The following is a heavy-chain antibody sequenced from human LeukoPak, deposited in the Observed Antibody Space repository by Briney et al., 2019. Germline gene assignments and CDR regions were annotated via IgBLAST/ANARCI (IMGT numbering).Heavy chain of an antibody. CDR3: ARLPDSSGEH. CDR2: IYHSGST. D-gene: IGHD3-22*01. J-gene: IGHJ4*02. V-gene: IGHV4-61*02. Sequence: SQTLSLTCTVSGGSISSGSYYWSWIRQPAGKGLEWIGSIYHSGSTYYNPSLKSRVTISVDTSKNQFSLKLSSVTAADTAVYYCARLPDSSGEHWGQGTLVTVSS. CDR1: GGSISSGSYY.